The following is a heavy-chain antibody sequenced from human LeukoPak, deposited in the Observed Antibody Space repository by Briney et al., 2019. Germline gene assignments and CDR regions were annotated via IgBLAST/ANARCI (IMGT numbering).Heavy chain of an antibody. CDR1: GFSFSNHG. Sequence: GGSLRLSCAASGFSFSNHGMHWVRQAPGKRLEWVAVIWDDGNNKRYANSVNGRFTISRDNSENTLYLQMNGLTAEDTTMYYCARDSYQDYYGRFDPWGQGTLVIVSS. CDR3: ARDSYQDYYGRFDP. D-gene: IGHD3-10*01. V-gene: IGHV3-33*01. J-gene: IGHJ5*02. CDR2: IWDDGNNK.